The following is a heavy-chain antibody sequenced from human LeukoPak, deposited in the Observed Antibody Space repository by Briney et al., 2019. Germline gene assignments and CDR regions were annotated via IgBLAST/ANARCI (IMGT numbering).Heavy chain of an antibody. D-gene: IGHD2-15*01. CDR3: ALLVAATPNYDAFDI. CDR1: GGSISSGGYY. V-gene: IGHV4-31*03. J-gene: IGHJ3*02. CDR2: IYYSGST. Sequence: SETLSLTCTVSGGSISSGGYYWSWIRQHPGKGLEWIGYIYYSGSTYYNPSLKSRVTISVDTSKNQFSLKLNSVTAADTAVYYCALLVAATPNYDAFDIWGQGTMVTVSS.